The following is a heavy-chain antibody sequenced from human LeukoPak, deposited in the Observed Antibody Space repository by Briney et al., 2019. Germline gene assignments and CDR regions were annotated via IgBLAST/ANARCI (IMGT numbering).Heavy chain of an antibody. V-gene: IGHV4-34*01. Sequence: GSLRLSCAASGFTFGDYYMSWIRQAPGKGLEWIGEINHSGSTNYNPSLKSRVTISVDTSKNQFSLKLSSVTAADTAVYYCARTPPLTIFGVVPRWFDPWGQGTLVTVSS. CDR1: GFTFGDYY. CDR2: INHSGST. J-gene: IGHJ5*02. CDR3: ARTPPLTIFGVVPRWFDP. D-gene: IGHD3-3*01.